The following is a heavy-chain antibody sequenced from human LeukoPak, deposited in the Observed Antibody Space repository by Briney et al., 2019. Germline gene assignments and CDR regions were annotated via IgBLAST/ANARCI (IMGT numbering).Heavy chain of an antibody. CDR1: GFTFSNFW. CDR2: INSDGSST. J-gene: IGHJ4*02. CDR3: ARGSTYYYDSSGFSPDY. D-gene: IGHD3-22*01. Sequence: QPGGSLRLSCVASGFTFSNFWMHWVRQAPGKGLVWVSRINSDGSSTSYADSVKGRFTISRDNAKNTLYLQMNSLRAEDTAVYYCARGSTYYYDSSGFSPDYWGQGTLVTVSS. V-gene: IGHV3-74*01.